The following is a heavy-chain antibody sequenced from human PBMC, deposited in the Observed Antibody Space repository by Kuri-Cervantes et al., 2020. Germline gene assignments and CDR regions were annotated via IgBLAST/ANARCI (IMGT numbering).Heavy chain of an antibody. CDR3: ARLFSRGPPFASVWATRGTRFDY. Sequence: ESLKISCAVYGGSFSGYYWSWIRQPPGKGLEWIGEINHSGSTNYNPSLKSRVTISVDTSKNQFSLKLSSVTAADTAVYYCARLFSRGPPFASVWATRGTRFDYWGQGTLVTVSS. J-gene: IGHJ4*02. D-gene: IGHD6-19*01. CDR2: INHSGST. V-gene: IGHV4-34*01. CDR1: GGSFSGYY.